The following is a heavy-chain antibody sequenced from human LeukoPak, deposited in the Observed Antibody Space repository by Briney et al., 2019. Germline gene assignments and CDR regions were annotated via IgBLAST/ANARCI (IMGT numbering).Heavy chain of an antibody. J-gene: IGHJ3*02. CDR1: GFTFSDYY. CDR3: ARDPYGVGALGDAFDI. CDR2: ISSSGSTI. Sequence: EGSLRLSCAASGFTFSDYYMSWIRQAPGKGLEWVSYISSSGSTIYYADSVKGRFTISRDNAKNSLYLQMNSLRAEDTAVYYCARDPYGVGALGDAFDIWGQGTMVTVSS. D-gene: IGHD1-26*01. V-gene: IGHV3-11*01.